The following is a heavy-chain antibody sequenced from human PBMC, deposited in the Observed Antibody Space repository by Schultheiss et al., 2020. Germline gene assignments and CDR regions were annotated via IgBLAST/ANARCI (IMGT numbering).Heavy chain of an antibody. CDR2: ISYDGSNK. J-gene: IGHJ4*02. V-gene: IGHV3-30*18. Sequence: GGSLRLSCAASGFTFSSYGMHWVRQAPGKGLEWVAVISYDGSNKYYADSVKGRFTISRDNSKNTLYLQMNSLKTEDTAVYFCAKCRRLNPCDYFGYWGLGTLVTVSS. CDR3: AKCRRLNPCDYFGY. CDR1: GFTFSSYG. D-gene: IGHD6-25*01.